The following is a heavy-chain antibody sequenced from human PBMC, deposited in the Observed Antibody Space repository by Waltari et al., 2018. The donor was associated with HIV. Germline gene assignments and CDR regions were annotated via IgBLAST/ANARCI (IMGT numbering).Heavy chain of an antibody. J-gene: IGHJ3*02. D-gene: IGHD3-22*01. CDR2: IYTSGST. CDR1: GGSISSASYY. V-gene: IGHV4-61*02. CDR3: ATEGGDYYDSSGPNAFDI. Sequence: QVQLQESGPGLVKPSQTLSLTCTVSGGSISSASYYWSWIRQPAWEGLEWIGRIYTSGSTNYNPSRKSRVTISVDTSKNQFSLKLSSVTAADTAVYYCATEGGDYYDSSGPNAFDIWGQGTMVTVSS.